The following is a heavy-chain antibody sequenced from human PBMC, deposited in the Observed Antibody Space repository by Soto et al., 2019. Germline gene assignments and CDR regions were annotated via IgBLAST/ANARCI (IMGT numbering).Heavy chain of an antibody. Sequence: QLQLQESGSGLVKPSQTLSLTCAVSGGSISSGGYSWSWIRQPPGEGLGWIGYIYHSGSTYFNPSLQSRVTISVDRSKNQFSLKLSSVTAADTAVYYCARGGRDQVDIVLMVWGQGTLVTVSS. J-gene: IGHJ4*02. V-gene: IGHV4-30-2*01. CDR1: GGSISSGGYS. D-gene: IGHD2-8*01. CDR2: IYHSGST. CDR3: ARGGRDQVDIVLMV.